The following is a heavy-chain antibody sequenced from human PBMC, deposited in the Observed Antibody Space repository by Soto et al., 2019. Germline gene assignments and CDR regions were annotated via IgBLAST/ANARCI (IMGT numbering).Heavy chain of an antibody. D-gene: IGHD3-10*01. CDR1: GFTFSSYA. V-gene: IGHV3-30-3*01. CDR3: ARDLENVLLWFGASDTGPYYYGMDV. J-gene: IGHJ6*02. Sequence: QVQLVESGGGVVQPGRSLRLSCAASGFTFSSYAMHWVRQAPGKGLEWVAVISYDGSNKYYADSVKGRFTISRDNSKNTLYLQMNSLRAEDTAVYYCARDLENVLLWFGASDTGPYYYGMDVWGQGTTVTVSS. CDR2: ISYDGSNK.